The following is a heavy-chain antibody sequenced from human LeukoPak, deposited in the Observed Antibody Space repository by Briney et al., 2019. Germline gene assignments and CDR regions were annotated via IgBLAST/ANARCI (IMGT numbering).Heavy chain of an antibody. D-gene: IGHD3-9*01. CDR2: IYSGGST. J-gene: IGHJ6*03. CDR1: GFTVSSNY. V-gene: IGHV3-66*02. CDR3: ARDRHYDILTGYYYYYYMDV. Sequence: GGSLRLSCAASGFTVSSNYMSWVRQAPGKGLEWVSVIYSGGSTYYADSVKGRFTISRDNSKNTLYLQMNSLRAEGTAVYYCARDRHYDILTGYYYYYYMDVWGKGTTVTVSS.